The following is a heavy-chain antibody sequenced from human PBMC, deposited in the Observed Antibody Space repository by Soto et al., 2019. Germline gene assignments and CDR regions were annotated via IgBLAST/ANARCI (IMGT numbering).Heavy chain of an antibody. J-gene: IGHJ3*01. Sequence: QVQLVQSGAEVKQPGASVKVSCKASGYTFTSYAMHWVRQAPGQRLEWMGWINPGNGNTKYSQKFQGRVTITRDTSASTAYMDLSNLRSEDTAVYYCASFNTVRVVTAMPLWGQGTMVTVSS. CDR1: GYTFTSYA. D-gene: IGHD2-21*02. CDR2: INPGNGNT. V-gene: IGHV1-3*01. CDR3: ASFNTVRVVTAMPL.